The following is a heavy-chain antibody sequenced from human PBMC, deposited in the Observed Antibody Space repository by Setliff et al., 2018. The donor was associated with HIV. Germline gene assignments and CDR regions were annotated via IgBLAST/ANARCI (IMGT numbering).Heavy chain of an antibody. V-gene: IGHV1-69*13. CDR1: GGTFSSYA. CDR3: ARGERGFLDFNWFDP. Sequence: SVKVSCKASGGTFSSYAISWVRQTPGQGLEWMGGVIAISGTPNYAQKFQGRVTITADESTSTAYMELSSLRSEDTAVYYCARGERGFLDFNWFDPWGQGTLVTVSS. D-gene: IGHD3-3*01. J-gene: IGHJ5*02. CDR2: VIAISGTP.